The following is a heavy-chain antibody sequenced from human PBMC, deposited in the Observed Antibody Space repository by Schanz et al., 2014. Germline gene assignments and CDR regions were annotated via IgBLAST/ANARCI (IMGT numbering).Heavy chain of an antibody. CDR1: GYTFTNYG. Sequence: QVQLVQSGAEVKKPGSSVKVSCKASGYTFTNYGISWVRQAPGQGLEWMGWINVYNGDTKFAKTFQDRVTLTTDTSTSTAYMELRSLTSDDSAVYYCARDRDQWDGNYLDYWGQGTLVTVSS. CDR2: INVYNGDT. CDR3: ARDRDQWDGNYLDY. J-gene: IGHJ4*02. D-gene: IGHD1-26*01. V-gene: IGHV1-18*01.